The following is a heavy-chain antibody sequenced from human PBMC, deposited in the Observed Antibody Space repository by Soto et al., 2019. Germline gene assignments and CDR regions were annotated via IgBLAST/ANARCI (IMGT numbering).Heavy chain of an antibody. J-gene: IGHJ4*02. CDR3: GRGRSGQIVVFY. V-gene: IGHV1-2*02. Sequence: ASVKVSCKASGYTFTGHYIHWVRQAPEQGPEWMGGIGPESGATRYAQKFQGRVTMTRDTSITTVYMELKDLSPDDTAVYYCGRGRSGQIVVFYWRQGTPVTVSS. CDR1: GYTFTGHY. D-gene: IGHD3-22*01. CDR2: IGPESGAT.